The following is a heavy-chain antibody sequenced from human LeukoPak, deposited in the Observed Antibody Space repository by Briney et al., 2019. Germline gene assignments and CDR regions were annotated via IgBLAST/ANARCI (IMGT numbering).Heavy chain of an antibody. V-gene: IGHV4-59*08. CDR3: ARLPPLDRSGYYYFDY. Sequence: PSETLSLTCTASGGSISGHYWSWIRQPPGKGLEWIGYIYYTGNTKYNPSLKSRVTISVDTSKNQFSLKLSSVTAADTAVYYCARLPPLDRSGYYYFDYWGQGTLVTVSS. CDR2: IYYTGNT. CDR1: GGSISGHY. D-gene: IGHD3-22*01. J-gene: IGHJ4*02.